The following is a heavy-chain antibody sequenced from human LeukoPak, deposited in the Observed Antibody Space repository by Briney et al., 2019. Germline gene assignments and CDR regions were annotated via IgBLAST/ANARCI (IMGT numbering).Heavy chain of an antibody. Sequence: GASVKVSCKLSGNTLRELPIQWVRQAGGKGLEWMAGFDPENAEIVYAQKFQGRVTMTEDTSTNTAYMELTSLTSDDTALYYCATRGSDFASGFDYWGQGTQVTVSS. J-gene: IGHJ4*02. CDR2: FDPENAEI. D-gene: IGHD3-3*01. V-gene: IGHV1-24*01. CDR3: ATRGSDFASGFDY. CDR1: GNTLRELP.